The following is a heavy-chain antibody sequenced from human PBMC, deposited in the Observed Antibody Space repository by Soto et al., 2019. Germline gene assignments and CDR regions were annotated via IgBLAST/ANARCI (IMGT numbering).Heavy chain of an antibody. CDR2: IYYSGST. D-gene: IGHD3-10*01. V-gene: IGHV4-59*08. Sequence: PSETLSLTCTVSGGSISSYYWSWIRQPPGKGLELIGYIYYSGSTNYNPSLKSRVTISVDTSKNQFSLKLSSVTAADTAVYFFARTKITMVRGVQKTRYFDYWGQGTLVTVSS. CDR1: GGSISSYY. CDR3: ARTKITMVRGVQKTRYFDY. J-gene: IGHJ4*02.